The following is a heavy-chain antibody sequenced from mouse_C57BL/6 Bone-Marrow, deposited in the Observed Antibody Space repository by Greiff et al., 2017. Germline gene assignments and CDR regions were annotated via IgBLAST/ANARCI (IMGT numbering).Heavy chain of an antibody. CDR3: ARDGVYYDYHVPYYYAMDY. D-gene: IGHD2-4*01. CDR1: GYTFTSYW. CDR2: IDPNSGGT. V-gene: IGHV1-72*01. Sequence: QVQLQQPGAELVKPGASVKLSCKASGYTFTSYWMHWVKQRPGRGLEWIGRIDPNSGGTKYNEKFKSKATLTVDKPSSTAYMQLSSLTSEDSAVFYGARDGVYYDYHVPYYYAMDYWGQGTSVTVSS. J-gene: IGHJ4*01.